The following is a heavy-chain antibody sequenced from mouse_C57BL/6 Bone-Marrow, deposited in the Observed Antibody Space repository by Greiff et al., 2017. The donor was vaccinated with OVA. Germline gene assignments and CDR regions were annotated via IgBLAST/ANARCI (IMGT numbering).Heavy chain of an antibody. CDR1: GYSFTGYY. J-gene: IGHJ2*01. Sequence: EVMLVESGPELVKPGASVKISCKASGYSFTGYYMNWVKQSPEKSLEWIGEINPSTGGTTYNQKFKAKATLTVDKSSSTAYMQLKSLTSEDSAVYYCAREGIYYDYDYFDYWGQGTTLTVSS. V-gene: IGHV1-42*01. CDR2: INPSTGGT. CDR3: AREGIYYDYDYFDY. D-gene: IGHD2-4*01.